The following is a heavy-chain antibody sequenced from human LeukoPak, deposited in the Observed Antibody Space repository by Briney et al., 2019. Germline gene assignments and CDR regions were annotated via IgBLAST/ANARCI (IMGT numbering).Heavy chain of an antibody. D-gene: IGHD2-21*02. J-gene: IGHJ6*03. CDR1: GFTFSTYS. CDR3: ARRLGDPYYYMDV. V-gene: IGHV3-48*01. Sequence: GGSLRLSCAPSGFTFSTYSMNWVRQAPGEGLEWGSYIDSSSSTKYYADSVKGRFTISRDNAKNSLYLQMDSLRAEDTAVYYCARRLGDPYYYMDVWGKGTTVTVPS. CDR2: IDSSSSTK.